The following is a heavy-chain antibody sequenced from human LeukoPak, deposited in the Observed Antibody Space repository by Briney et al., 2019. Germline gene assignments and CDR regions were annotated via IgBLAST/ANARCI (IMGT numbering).Heavy chain of an antibody. D-gene: IGHD5-18*01. CDR2: IWYDGSNK. V-gene: IGHV3-33*01. CDR3: ARGWIQIDH. CDR1: GFTFSSYG. J-gene: IGHJ4*02. Sequence: PGRSLRLSCAASGFTFSSYGMHWVRQAPGKGLEWVAVIWYDGSNKYYADSVKGRFTISRDNSKNTLYLQMNSLRAEDTAVYYCARGWIQIDHWGQGTLVTVSS.